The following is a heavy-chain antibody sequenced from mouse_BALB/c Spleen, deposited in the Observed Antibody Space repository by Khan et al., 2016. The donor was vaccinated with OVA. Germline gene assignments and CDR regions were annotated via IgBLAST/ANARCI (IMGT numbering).Heavy chain of an antibody. CDR2: IDSNGGST. D-gene: IGHD2-12*01. Sequence: VELEESGGGIVQPGASLKRSCEASRYTISSYGMSSVRQTPDKRLELVATIDSNGGSTDYQDSVKRRSTISGDNSKNAPYLQLRSLKSEDTAMYYCARCAIWGQGTTLTVSS. V-gene: IGHV5-6-3*01. CDR3: ARCAI. CDR1: RYTISSYG. J-gene: IGHJ2*01.